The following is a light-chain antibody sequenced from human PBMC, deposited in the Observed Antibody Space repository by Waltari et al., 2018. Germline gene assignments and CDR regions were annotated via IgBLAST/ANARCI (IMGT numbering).Light chain of an antibody. CDR1: QNIGPW. J-gene: IGKJ2*01. CDR2: RAS. CDR3: QQYESSSPYT. V-gene: IGKV1-5*03. Sequence: DIQMTQSPSTVSASVGDRVTITCRTSQNIGPWLAWYLQKPGRAPNPLMYRASSLQSGVPSRFSGSGSGTEFTLTITSLQPDDIATYYCQQYESSSPYTFGPGTKLEIK.